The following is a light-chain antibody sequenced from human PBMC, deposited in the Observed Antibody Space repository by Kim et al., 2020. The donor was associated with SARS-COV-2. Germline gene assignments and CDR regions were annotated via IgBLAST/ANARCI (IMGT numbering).Light chain of an antibody. CDR3: LQHTDWLT. CDR2: GAS. CDR1: QSISSN. J-gene: IGKJ4*01. Sequence: EIVMTQSPATLSVSPRERVILSCRASQSISSNLAWYQQKPGQTPRLLIYGASTRATGIPARFSGSGSGTEFTLTISSLQSEDFAVYYCLQHTDWLTFGGGTKVDIK. V-gene: IGKV3-15*01.